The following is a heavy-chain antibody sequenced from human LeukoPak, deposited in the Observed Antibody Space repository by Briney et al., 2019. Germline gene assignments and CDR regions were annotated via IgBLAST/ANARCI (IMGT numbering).Heavy chain of an antibody. CDR2: INAYNGNT. CDR1: GYTFSTYG. V-gene: IGHV1-18*01. D-gene: IGHD3-22*01. Sequence: ASVKVSCKASGYTFSTYGITWVRQAPGQGLEWMGWINAYNGNTNYAQRFQGRVTMTTDTSTSTAYMDLRSLRSDDTAVYYCARASRGIHYYDSSGINWFDPWGQGTLVTVSS. J-gene: IGHJ5*02. CDR3: ARASRGIHYYDSSGINWFDP.